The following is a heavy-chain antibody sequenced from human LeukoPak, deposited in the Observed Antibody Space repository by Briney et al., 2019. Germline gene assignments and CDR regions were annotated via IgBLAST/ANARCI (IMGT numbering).Heavy chain of an antibody. CDR2: IYYSGST. J-gene: IGHJ6*03. CDR1: GGSISSSSYY. CDR3: ARDSATISSYMDV. V-gene: IGHV4-39*07. Sequence: SETLSLTCTVSGGSISSSSYYWGWIRQPPGKGLGWIGSIYYSGSTYYNPSLKSRVTISVDTSKNQFSLKPSSVTAADTAVYYCARDSATISSYMDVWGKGTTVTISS. D-gene: IGHD5-12*01.